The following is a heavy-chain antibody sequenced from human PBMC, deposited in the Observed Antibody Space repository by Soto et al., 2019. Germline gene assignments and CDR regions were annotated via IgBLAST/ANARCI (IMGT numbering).Heavy chain of an antibody. CDR3: ERQQLVPDYFDY. V-gene: IGHV4-39*01. D-gene: IGHD6-13*01. Sequence: QLQLQESGPGLVKPSETLSLTCTVSGGSISSSSYYWGWIRQPPGKGLEWIGSIYYSGSTYYNPSLKCRVTITVDTSKNQFTLKLSSVNAADPAVYYCERQQLVPDYFDYWGQGTLVTVSS. CDR1: GGSISSSSYY. J-gene: IGHJ4*02. CDR2: IYYSGST.